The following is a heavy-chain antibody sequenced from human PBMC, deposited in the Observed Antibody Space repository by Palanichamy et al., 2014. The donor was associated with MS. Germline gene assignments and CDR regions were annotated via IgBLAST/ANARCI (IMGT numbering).Heavy chain of an antibody. CDR2: ISFDGSNK. D-gene: IGHD6-6*01. CDR3: ARDPYSRSSGWFDP. CDR1: GFTFSSYA. Sequence: QVQLAGSGGGVVQPGRSLRLSCAASGFTFSSYAMHWVRQAPGKGLEWVAVISFDGSNKYYADSVKGRITISRDNSKNTVYLQMNSLRPEDTALYYCARDPYSRSSGWFDPWGQGTLVTVSS. J-gene: IGHJ5*02. V-gene: IGHV3-30-3*01.